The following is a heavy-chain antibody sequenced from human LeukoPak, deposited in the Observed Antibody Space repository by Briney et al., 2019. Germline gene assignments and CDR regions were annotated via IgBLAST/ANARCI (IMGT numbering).Heavy chain of an antibody. D-gene: IGHD2-21*02. Sequence: ASVKVSCKASGYTFTGYYIHWVRQAPGQGLEWMGWINPNSGGTNYAQKLQGSVTMTTDTSTSTAYMELRSLRSDDTAVYYCARGGAREAYCGGDCFSAPDYWGQGTLVTVSS. V-gene: IGHV1-2*02. CDR2: INPNSGGT. CDR1: GYTFTGYY. J-gene: IGHJ4*02. CDR3: ARGGAREAYCGGDCFSAPDY.